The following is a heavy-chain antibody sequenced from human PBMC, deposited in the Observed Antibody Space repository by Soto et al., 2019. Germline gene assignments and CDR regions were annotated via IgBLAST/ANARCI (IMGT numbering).Heavy chain of an antibody. J-gene: IGHJ3*01. CDR3: ARHDHGSYSINGFDV. V-gene: IGHV4-39*01. CDR1: GGSIISGHR. Sequence: SLTLRLPCTVSGGSIISGHRCGSIHKHPGKGLEWIGTISYTGTTFYNPSLKSRITISVDSSKNQFSLSLVSVTAADTAMYFCARHDHGSYSINGFDVWGQGTMVTVSS. D-gene: IGHD2-21*01. CDR2: ISYTGTT.